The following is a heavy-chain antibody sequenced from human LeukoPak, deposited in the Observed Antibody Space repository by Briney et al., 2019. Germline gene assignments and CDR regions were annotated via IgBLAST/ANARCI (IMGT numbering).Heavy chain of an antibody. Sequence: PGGSLRLSCVASGFTFSSYEMNWVRQAPGKGLEWVSYITGSGSTIYYADSVKGRFTISRDNGKNSLYLQMNSLTAEDTAVYYCAREFGVSRAFDIWGQGTMVTVSS. D-gene: IGHD3-10*01. J-gene: IGHJ3*02. CDR2: ITGSGSTI. CDR3: AREFGVSRAFDI. CDR1: GFTFSSYE. V-gene: IGHV3-48*03.